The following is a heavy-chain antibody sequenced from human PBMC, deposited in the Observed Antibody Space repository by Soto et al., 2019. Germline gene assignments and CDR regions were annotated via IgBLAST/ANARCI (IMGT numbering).Heavy chain of an antibody. J-gene: IGHJ6*02. Sequence: LRLSCSTSGFTFTKSAIHWVRQAPGKGLEYVSGSSVNGEKTYYADSVKGRFIISRDSSKNTVYLQMSSLRVDDTAVYYCVKDRGVKWGFYGMDVWGQGTTVTVSS. D-gene: IGHD2-8*01. CDR1: GFTFTKSA. CDR3: VKDRGVKWGFYGMDV. V-gene: IGHV3-64D*06. CDR2: SSVNGEKT.